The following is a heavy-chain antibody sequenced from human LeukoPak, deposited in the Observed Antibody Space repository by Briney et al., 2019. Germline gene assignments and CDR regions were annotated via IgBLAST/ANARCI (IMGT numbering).Heavy chain of an antibody. CDR2: IIPIFGTA. D-gene: IGHD4-23*01. V-gene: IGHV1-69*13. CDR3: ARDPSGYDVRGYGGNSEVGY. Sequence: SVKVSCKASGGTFSSYAISWVRQAPGQGLEWMGGIIPIFGTANYAQKFQGRVTITADESTSTAYMELSSLRSEDTAVYYCARDPSGYDVRGYGGNSEVGYWGQGTLVTVSS. CDR1: GGTFSSYA. J-gene: IGHJ4*02.